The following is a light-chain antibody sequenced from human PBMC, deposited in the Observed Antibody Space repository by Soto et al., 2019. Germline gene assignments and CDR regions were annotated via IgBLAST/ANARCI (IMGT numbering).Light chain of an antibody. CDR3: CSYSLITPYV. CDR1: SRDVGKYDL. J-gene: IGLJ1*01. Sequence: QSVLTQPASVSGSPGQSVTISCTGTSRDVGKYDLVSWYQHFPGKAPKLMIFEVSKRPSGISDRFSGSKSGNTASLTISGLQAEDEADYYCCSYSLITPYVFGTGTKLTVL. V-gene: IGLV2-23*02. CDR2: EVS.